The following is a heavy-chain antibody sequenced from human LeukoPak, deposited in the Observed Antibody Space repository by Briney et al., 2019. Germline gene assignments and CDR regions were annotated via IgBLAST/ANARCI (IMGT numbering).Heavy chain of an antibody. CDR1: GFTFSSFA. Sequence: GGSLRLPCVASGFTFSSFAMTWVRQAPGKGLEWVSALNKDGSSTHYADSVKGRFTISRDNSKNTLYLQMDSLRAEDTAIYYCADRPIGMTGKPNYYFDYWGRGTLVTVSS. V-gene: IGHV3-23*05. D-gene: IGHD3-9*01. J-gene: IGHJ4*02. CDR3: ADRPIGMTGKPNYYFDY. CDR2: LNKDGSST.